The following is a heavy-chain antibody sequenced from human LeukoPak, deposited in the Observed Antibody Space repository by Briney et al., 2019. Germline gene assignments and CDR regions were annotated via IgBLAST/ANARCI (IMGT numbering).Heavy chain of an antibody. Sequence: SETLSLTCAVYGGSFSGYYWSWIRQPPGKGLEWIGEINHSGSTNYNPSLKSRVTISVDTSKNQFSLKLSSVTAADTAVYYCARGGKSFDIVVVPAAPIYMDVWGKGTTVTVSS. V-gene: IGHV4-34*01. D-gene: IGHD2-2*01. CDR1: GGSFSGYY. CDR3: ARGGKSFDIVVVPAAPIYMDV. J-gene: IGHJ6*03. CDR2: INHSGST.